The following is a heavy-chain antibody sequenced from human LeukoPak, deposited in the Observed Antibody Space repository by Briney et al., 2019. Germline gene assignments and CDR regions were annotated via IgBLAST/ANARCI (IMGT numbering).Heavy chain of an antibody. CDR3: ARSYCSSTSCYHNWFDP. V-gene: IGHV3-30-3*01. CDR1: GFTFSSYA. J-gene: IGHJ5*02. CDR2: ISHDGSNK. D-gene: IGHD2-2*01. Sequence: PVSSLRLSCAASGFTFSSYAMHWVRQAPGKGLEWVAVISHDGSNKYYADSVKGRFTISRDNSKNTLYLQMNSLRAEDTAVYYCARSYCSSTSCYHNWFDPWGQGTLVTVSS.